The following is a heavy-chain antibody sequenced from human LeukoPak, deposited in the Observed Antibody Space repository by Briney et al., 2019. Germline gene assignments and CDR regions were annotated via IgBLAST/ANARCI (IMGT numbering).Heavy chain of an antibody. V-gene: IGHV1-58*02. CDR3: ARVEMDYYYYYMDV. Sequence: GTSVKVSCKASGFTFTSSAMQWVRQARGQRLGWIGWIVVGSGNTNYAQKLQGRVTMTTDTSTSTAYMELRSLRSDDTAVYYCARVEMDYYYYYMDVWGKGTTVTVSS. CDR2: IVVGSGNT. J-gene: IGHJ6*03. D-gene: IGHD5-24*01. CDR1: GFTFTSSA.